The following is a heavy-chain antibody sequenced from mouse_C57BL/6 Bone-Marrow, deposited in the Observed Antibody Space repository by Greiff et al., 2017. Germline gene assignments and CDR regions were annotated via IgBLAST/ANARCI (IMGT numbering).Heavy chain of an antibody. CDR2: INPSSGYT. CDR1: GYTFTSYW. CDR3: ERGIYYYGSSYGGGYFDV. J-gene: IGHJ1*03. D-gene: IGHD1-1*01. Sequence: VQLQQSGAELAKPGASVKLSCKASGYTFTSYWMHWVKQRPGQGLEWIGYINPSSGYTKYNQKFKDKATLTADKSSSTAYMQLSSLTYEDSAVYYCERGIYYYGSSYGGGYFDVWGRGTTVTVSS. V-gene: IGHV1-7*01.